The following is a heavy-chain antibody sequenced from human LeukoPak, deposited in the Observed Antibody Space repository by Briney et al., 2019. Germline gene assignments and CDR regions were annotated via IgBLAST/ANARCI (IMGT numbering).Heavy chain of an antibody. J-gene: IGHJ4*02. CDR3: ARARSFLGLVII. V-gene: IGHV3-74*01. CDR2: INSDGSST. CDR1: GFSFSNYW. D-gene: IGHD3/OR15-3a*01. Sequence: GGSLRLSCAASGFSFSNYWVHWVRQAPGKGLLWVSRINSDGSSTSYADSVKGRFTISRDNAKNTLYLQMNSLRAEDTAVYYCARARSFLGLVIIWGQGTLVTVSS.